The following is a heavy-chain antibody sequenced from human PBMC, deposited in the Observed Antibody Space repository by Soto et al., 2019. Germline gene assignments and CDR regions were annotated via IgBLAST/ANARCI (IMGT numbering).Heavy chain of an antibody. V-gene: IGHV4-31*03. J-gene: IGHJ4*02. CDR1: GGSISSGGYY. Sequence: QVPLQESGPGLVKPSQTLSLTCTVSGGSISSGGYYWSWIRQHPGKGLEWIGYIYYSGSTYYNPSLKSRVTISVDTSKNQFSLKLSSVTAADTAVYYCARGTYGPGSYYQNEEVDYWRQGTLVTVSS. CDR3: ARGTYGPGSYYQNEEVDY. CDR2: IYYSGST. D-gene: IGHD3-10*01.